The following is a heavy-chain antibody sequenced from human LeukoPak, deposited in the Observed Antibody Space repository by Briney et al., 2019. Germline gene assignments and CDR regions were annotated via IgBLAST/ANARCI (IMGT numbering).Heavy chain of an antibody. CDR2: IKSKTDGGTT. Sequence: GGSLRLSCAASGFTFSNAWMSWVRQAPGKGLEWVGRIKSKTDGGTTGYAAPVKGRFTISRDDSKNTLYLQMDSLKTEDTAVYYCTTGPQVRGVIILSHWGQGTLVTVSS. V-gene: IGHV3-15*01. CDR3: TTGPQVRGVIILSH. CDR1: GFTFSNAW. D-gene: IGHD3-10*01. J-gene: IGHJ4*02.